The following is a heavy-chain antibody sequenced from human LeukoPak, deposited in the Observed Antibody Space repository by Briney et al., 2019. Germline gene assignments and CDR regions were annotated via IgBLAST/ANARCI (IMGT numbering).Heavy chain of an antibody. D-gene: IGHD3-10*01. CDR1: GYTFTGYA. J-gene: IGHJ3*02. CDR3: ARVKEGITKDTFDI. Sequence: GASVKVSCKASGYTFTGYAMHWVRQAPGQRLEWMGWINAGNGNTKYSQKFQGRVTITRDTSASTAYMELSSLRSEDTAVYYCARVKEGITKDTFDIWGQGTMVTVSS. CDR2: INAGNGNT. V-gene: IGHV1-3*01.